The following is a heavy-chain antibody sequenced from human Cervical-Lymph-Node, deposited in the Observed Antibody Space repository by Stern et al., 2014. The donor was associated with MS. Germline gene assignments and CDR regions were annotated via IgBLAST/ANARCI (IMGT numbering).Heavy chain of an antibody. D-gene: IGHD4-17*01. V-gene: IGHV5-51*03. J-gene: IGHJ6*02. Sequence: EVQLVQSGAEVKKPGESLKISCKGSGYSFTSYWIGWVRQMPGKGLEWMGIIYPGDSDTRYSPSFQGQVTISADKSISTAYLQWSSLKASDTAMYYCASSYGDYPTLDYYYGMDVWGQGTTVTVSS. CDR1: GYSFTSYW. CDR2: IYPGDSDT. CDR3: ASSYGDYPTLDYYYGMDV.